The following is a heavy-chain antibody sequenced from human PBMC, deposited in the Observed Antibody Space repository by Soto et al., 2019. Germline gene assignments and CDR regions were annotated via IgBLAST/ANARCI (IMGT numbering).Heavy chain of an antibody. Sequence: EVQLLESGGGLVQPGGSLRLSCAASGFTFSSYAMSWVRQAPGKGLEWVSVISGSDDSTYYAYSVKGRFTISRDKSKNTLYLQMNSLRAEDTAVYYCAKRSSSSTFDYWGQGTLVTVSS. V-gene: IGHV3-23*01. CDR3: AKRSSSSTFDY. CDR2: ISGSDDST. D-gene: IGHD6-6*01. J-gene: IGHJ4*02. CDR1: GFTFSSYA.